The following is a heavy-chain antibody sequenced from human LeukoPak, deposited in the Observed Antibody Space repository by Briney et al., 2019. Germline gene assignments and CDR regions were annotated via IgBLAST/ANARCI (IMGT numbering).Heavy chain of an antibody. J-gene: IGHJ2*01. Sequence: PGGFLRLSCAASGFTFSNAWMSWVRQAPGKGLEWVSKISTTSSYTNYADSVKGRFTISRDNAKNSLYLQMNSLRVEDTAVYYCAREDKWYFDLWGRGTLVTVSS. V-gene: IGHV3-11*05. CDR3: AREDKWYFDL. CDR2: ISTTSSYT. CDR1: GFTFSNAW.